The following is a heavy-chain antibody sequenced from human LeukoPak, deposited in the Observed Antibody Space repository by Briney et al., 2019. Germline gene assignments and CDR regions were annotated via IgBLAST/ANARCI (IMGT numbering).Heavy chain of an antibody. Sequence: ASVKVSCKASGHTFNNNGISWVRQAPGQGLEWMGWISGNKGNTNYAQKFQGRVTMTTDTSTSTAYMELRSLRSDDTAVYYCARGYGDYYWYFDLWGRGTLVTVSS. V-gene: IGHV1-18*01. CDR2: ISGNKGNT. CDR3: ARGYGDYYWYFDL. CDR1: GHTFNNNG. J-gene: IGHJ2*01. D-gene: IGHD4-17*01.